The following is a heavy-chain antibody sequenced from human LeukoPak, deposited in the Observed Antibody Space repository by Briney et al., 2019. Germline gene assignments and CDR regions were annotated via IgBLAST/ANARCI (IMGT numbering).Heavy chain of an antibody. CDR3: VRDFSTVTTAYLHH. J-gene: IGHJ1*01. CDR2: ISSSSRHI. V-gene: IGHV3-21*04. CDR1: GFTFSSYS. D-gene: IGHD4-17*01. Sequence: GGSLRLXCAASGFTFSSYSMNWVRQAPGKGLEWVSSISSSSRHIYYADSVKGRFTIFRDDAKNSLFLQMDSLRVEDTAMYYCVRDFSTVTTAYLHHWGQGTLLTVSS.